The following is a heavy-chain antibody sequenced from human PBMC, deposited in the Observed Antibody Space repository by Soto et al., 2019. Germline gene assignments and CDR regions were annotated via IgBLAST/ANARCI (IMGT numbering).Heavy chain of an antibody. D-gene: IGHD3-22*01. CDR2: IIPIFGTA. CDR1: GGTFSSYA. CDR3: ASHYDSSGYYYRGLDY. Sequence: QVQLVQSGAEVKKPGSSVKVSCKASGGTFSSYAISWVRQAPGQGLEWMGGIIPIFGTADYAQKFQGRVRITADESTRTGNMELSSLRSEDTAVYYCASHYDSSGYYYRGLDYWGQGTLVTVSS. V-gene: IGHV1-69*12. J-gene: IGHJ4*02.